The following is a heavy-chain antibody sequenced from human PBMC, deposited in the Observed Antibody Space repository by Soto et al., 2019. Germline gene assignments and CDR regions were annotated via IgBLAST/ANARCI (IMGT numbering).Heavy chain of an antibody. D-gene: IGHD4-17*01. Sequence: SETLSLTCAVPGGSVSSSRWWNWVRQPPGKGLEWIGDIYHSGSSDYNPSLKSRVTISVDKSQNKFFMNLKSVTAADTAVYYCASRDPYGDYAHAFDVWGQGTVVTVSS. J-gene: IGHJ3*01. CDR1: GGSVSSSRW. CDR2: IYHSGSS. CDR3: ASRDPYGDYAHAFDV. V-gene: IGHV4-4*02.